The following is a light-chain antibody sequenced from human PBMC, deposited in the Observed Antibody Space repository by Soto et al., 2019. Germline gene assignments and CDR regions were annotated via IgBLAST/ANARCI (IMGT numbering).Light chain of an antibody. CDR2: EVT. CDR3: CSYAGSNVLA. V-gene: IGLV2-23*02. CDR1: NSDIGNYNI. J-gene: IGLJ1*01. Sequence: QSVLTQPASVSGSPGQSITISCTGSNSDIGNYNIVSWYQQHPDKAPQLIIYEVTKRPSGVSNRFSGSKSGNTASLTISGLQAEDEGDYHCCSYAGSNVLAFGTGPKVTAL.